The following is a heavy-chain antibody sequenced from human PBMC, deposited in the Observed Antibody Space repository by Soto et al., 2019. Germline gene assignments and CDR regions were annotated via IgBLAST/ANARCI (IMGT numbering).Heavy chain of an antibody. CDR2: LYDVDGS. CDR3: ATWHEREHAYDV. D-gene: IGHD1-1*01. CDR1: GLTVSGKKY. Sequence: ESGGGLMQPGESLRLSCAASGLTVSGKKYVAWVRQAPGKGLEWVSALYDVDGSFYADSVKDRFTTSSDSSKTTVYLQMNGLRPDDTAVYYCATWHEREHAYDVWGQGTTVTVSS. V-gene: IGHV3-53*01. J-gene: IGHJ3*01.